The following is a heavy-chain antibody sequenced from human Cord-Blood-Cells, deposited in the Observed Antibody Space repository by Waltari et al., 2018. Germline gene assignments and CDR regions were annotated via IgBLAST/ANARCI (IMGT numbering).Heavy chain of an antibody. D-gene: IGHD5-18*01. CDR3: ARQPVRGIGLWYYFDY. Sequence: QVQLQQWGAGLLKPSETLSLTCAVYGGSFSGYYWSWIRQPPGKGLEWIGEINHSGGTNYNPSLKSRVTISVDTSKNQFSLKLSSVTAADTAVYYCARQPVRGIGLWYYFDYWGQGTLVTVSS. V-gene: IGHV4-34*01. CDR1: GGSFSGYY. CDR2: INHSGGT. J-gene: IGHJ4*02.